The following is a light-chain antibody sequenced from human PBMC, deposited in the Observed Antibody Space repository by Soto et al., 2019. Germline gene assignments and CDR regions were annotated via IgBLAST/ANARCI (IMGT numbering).Light chain of an antibody. CDR1: SGDVGAYDR. CDR2: DVT. Sequence: QAAVTQPRSVSGSPGQSVTISCTGTSGDVGAYDRVSWYQHHPTKAPKLIIYDVTDRPSGVPYRFSGSKSGSTASLTISGLQTEDESDYYCCSYAGSYVVFGGGTKLTVL. J-gene: IGLJ2*01. CDR3: CSYAGSYVV. V-gene: IGLV2-11*01.